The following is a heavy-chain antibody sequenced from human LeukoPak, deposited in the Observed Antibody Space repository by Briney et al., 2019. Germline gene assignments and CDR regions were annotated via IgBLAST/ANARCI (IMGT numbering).Heavy chain of an antibody. Sequence: GGSLRLSCSASGFAFSTYAIHWVRQAPGKGLEYVSAITSDGGSTHYADSVKGRFTISRDNSKNTLSLQMSSLRAEDTAVYYCVKLGCSSTTCYGNCWGQGTLVTVSS. CDR2: ITSDGGST. CDR1: GFAFSTYA. D-gene: IGHD2-2*01. J-gene: IGHJ4*02. CDR3: VKLGCSSTTCYGNC. V-gene: IGHV3-64D*09.